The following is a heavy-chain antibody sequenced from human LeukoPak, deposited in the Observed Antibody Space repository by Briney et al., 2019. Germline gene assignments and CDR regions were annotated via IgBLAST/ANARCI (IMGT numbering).Heavy chain of an antibody. V-gene: IGHV3-23*01. D-gene: IGHD6-19*01. CDR2: ISASGSNT. CDR3: AKDSVRSGGWFYFDN. J-gene: IGHJ4*02. Sequence: GGSLRLSCAASGFTFSCLDMAWVRQAPGKGLEWVSGISASGSNTFYADSVKGRFTISRDNSKNTLYLQMSSLRVEDTAIYYCAKDSVRSGGWFYFDNWGQGTLVSVSS. CDR1: GFTFSCLD.